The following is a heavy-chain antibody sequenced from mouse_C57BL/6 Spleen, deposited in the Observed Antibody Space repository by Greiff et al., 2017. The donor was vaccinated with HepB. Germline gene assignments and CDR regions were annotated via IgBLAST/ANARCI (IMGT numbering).Heavy chain of an antibody. D-gene: IGHD1-1*01. J-gene: IGHJ1*03. CDR2: IYPRSGNT. CDR3: APYGSSYWYFDV. V-gene: IGHV1-81*01. Sequence: QVQLKESGAELARPGASVKLSCKASGYTFTSYGISWVKQRTGQGLEWIGEIYPRSGNTYYNEKFKGKATLTADKSSSTAYMELRSLTSEDSAVYFCAPYGSSYWYFDVWGTGTTVTVSS. CDR1: GYTFTSYG.